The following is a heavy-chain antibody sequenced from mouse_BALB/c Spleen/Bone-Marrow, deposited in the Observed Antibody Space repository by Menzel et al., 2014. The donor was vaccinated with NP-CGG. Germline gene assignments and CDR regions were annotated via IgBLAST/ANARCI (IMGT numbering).Heavy chain of an antibody. Sequence: EVQLQQSGAELVKPGASVKSSCTASGFNIXDTYMHWVKQRPEQGLEWIGRIDPANGNTKYDPKFQGKATITADTSSNTAYLQLSSLTSEDTAVYYCASYYYGSSLFAYWGQGTLVTVSA. CDR2: IDPANGNT. V-gene: IGHV14-3*02. CDR3: ASYYYGSSLFAY. CDR1: GFNIXDTY. J-gene: IGHJ3*01. D-gene: IGHD1-1*01.